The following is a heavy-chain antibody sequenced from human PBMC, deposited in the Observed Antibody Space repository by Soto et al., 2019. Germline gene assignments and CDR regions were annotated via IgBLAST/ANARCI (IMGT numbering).Heavy chain of an antibody. CDR1: GGSMRNYF. CDR2: IHYSGTT. CDR3: AAGEASSRNLAPYYLDF. V-gene: IGHV4-59*01. D-gene: IGHD6-13*01. J-gene: IGHJ4*02. Sequence: SETLSLTCTVSGGSMRNYFWTWIRQPPGKGLEWIGYIHYSGTTSFFPSYNPSLKSRVTISEDTSKNQFSLKLLSVTTADTAVYFCAAGEASSRNLAPYYLDFWGRGTMVTVSS.